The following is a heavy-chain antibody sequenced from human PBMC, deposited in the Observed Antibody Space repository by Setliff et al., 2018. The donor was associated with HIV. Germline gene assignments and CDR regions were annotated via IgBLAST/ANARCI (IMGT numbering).Heavy chain of an antibody. CDR1: GYTFTNYY. D-gene: IGHD3-3*01. CDR2: INPSGGST. Sequence: ASVKVSCKASGYTFTNYYVHWVRQAPGQGLEWMGIINPSGGSTTYAQKFQGRATMTRDTSTSTVYMELTSLRSEDTAVYYCAREGPLYDFWSGYIDYWGQGMLVTVSS. CDR3: AREGPLYDFWSGYIDY. J-gene: IGHJ4*02. V-gene: IGHV1-46*01.